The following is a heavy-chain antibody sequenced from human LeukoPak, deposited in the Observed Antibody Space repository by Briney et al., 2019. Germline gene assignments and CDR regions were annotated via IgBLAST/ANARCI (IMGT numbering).Heavy chain of an antibody. CDR2: IYYSGST. D-gene: IGHD3-10*01. J-gene: IGHJ4*02. Sequence: SETLSLTCTVSCGSINSSSYYWGWIRQPPGKGLEWIGSIYYSGSTYYNPSLKRRVTISVDTSKNQFSLKLSSVTAADTAVYYCARQGVYYYYSGSYECLDYWGQGTLVTVSS. V-gene: IGHV4-39*01. CDR1: CGSINSSSYY. CDR3: ARQGVYYYYSGSYECLDY.